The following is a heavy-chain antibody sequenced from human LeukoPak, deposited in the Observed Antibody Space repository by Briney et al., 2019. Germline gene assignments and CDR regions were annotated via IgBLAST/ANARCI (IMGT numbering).Heavy chain of an antibody. V-gene: IGHV4-59*01. D-gene: IGHD2-21*02. CDR1: GGSISSYY. J-gene: IGHJ4*02. CDR3: ARVVVVTAIDITFDY. Sequence: SETLSLTCTVSGGSISSYYWSWIRQPPGKGLEWIGYIYYSGSTNYNPSLKSRVTISVDTSKNQFSLKLSSVTAADTAVYYCARVVVVTAIDITFDYWGQGTLVTASS. CDR2: IYYSGST.